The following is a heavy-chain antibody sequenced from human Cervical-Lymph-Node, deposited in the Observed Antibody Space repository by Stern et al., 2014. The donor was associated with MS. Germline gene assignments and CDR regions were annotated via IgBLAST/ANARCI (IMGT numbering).Heavy chain of an antibody. J-gene: IGHJ4*02. CDR1: GYTFTSYG. CDR2: ISAYNGNT. V-gene: IGHV1-18*04. CDR3: ARSGTRVPRGY. D-gene: IGHD6-25*01. Sequence: VQLVESGPEVKKPGASVKVSCKASGYTFTSYGIAWVRQAPGQGLEWMGWISAYNGNTNYDPKLQGRVTLTTNTTTSTAYMELRSLRSDDTAIYFCARSGTRVPRGYWGQGTLITVSS.